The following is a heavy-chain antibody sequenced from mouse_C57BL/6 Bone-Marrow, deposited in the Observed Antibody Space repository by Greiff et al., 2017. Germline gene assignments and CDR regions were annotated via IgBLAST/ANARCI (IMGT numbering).Heavy chain of an antibody. V-gene: IGHV1-69*01. D-gene: IGHD2-4*01. CDR2: IDPSDSYT. J-gene: IGHJ2*01. CDR1: GYTFTSYW. Sequence: QVQLQQPGAELVMPGASVKLSCKASGYTFTSYWMHWVKQRPGQGLEWIGEIDPSDSYTNYNQKFKGKSTLTVDKSSSTAYMQLSSLTSEDSAVYYGARSERLLDDCGQGTTLTVSS. CDR3: ARSERLLDD.